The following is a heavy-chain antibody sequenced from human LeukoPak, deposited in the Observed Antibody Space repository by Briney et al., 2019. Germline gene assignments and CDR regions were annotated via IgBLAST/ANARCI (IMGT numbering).Heavy chain of an antibody. CDR1: VGSISSGGYY. J-gene: IGHJ4*02. V-gene: IGHV4-31*03. CDR3: AGGGVGPRLGY. D-gene: IGHD3-16*01. CDR2: IYYSGST. Sequence: PSQSLSLTRTVSVGSISSGGYYWSWIRHHPGKGLEWIGYIYYSGSTYYNPSLKSRVTISVDTSKNQFSLKLSSVTAADTAVYYCAGGGVGPRLGYWGQGTLVTVSS.